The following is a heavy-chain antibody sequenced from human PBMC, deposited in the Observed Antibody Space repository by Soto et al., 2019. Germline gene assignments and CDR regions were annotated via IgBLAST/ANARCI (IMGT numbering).Heavy chain of an antibody. CDR1: GYTFTSYY. V-gene: IGHV1-46*01. CDR3: ARGNRRITIFGAVITPDNWFDP. CDR2: INPSGGST. J-gene: IGHJ5*02. Sequence: ASVKVSCKASGYTFTSYYMHWVRQAPGQGLEWMGIINPSGGSTSYAQKFQGRVTMTRDTSTSTVYMELSSLRSEDTAVYYCARGNRRITIFGAVITPDNWFDPWGQGTLVTVSS. D-gene: IGHD3-3*01.